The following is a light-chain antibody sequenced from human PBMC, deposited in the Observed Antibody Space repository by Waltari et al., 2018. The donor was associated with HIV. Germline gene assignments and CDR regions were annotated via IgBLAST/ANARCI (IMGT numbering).Light chain of an antibody. V-gene: IGLV2-14*03. J-gene: IGLJ2*01. Sequence: QSALTQPASVSGSPGQSITISCTGTNSDIAAYDLVSWDQQHPGKAPKLLIYCVSGRPSVVSGRFSGSKSGNPASLTFSGLQAEDEADYYCNSYTSTSPLVIFGGGTKVTVL. CDR2: CVS. CDR3: NSYTSTSPLVI. CDR1: NSDIAAYDL.